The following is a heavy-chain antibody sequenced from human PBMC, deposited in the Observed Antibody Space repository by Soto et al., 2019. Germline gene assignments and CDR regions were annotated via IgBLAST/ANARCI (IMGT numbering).Heavy chain of an antibody. CDR2: INGDGSTT. CDR3: ASHAASDAFDI. Sequence: EVQLVESGGGLVQPGGSLRLSCAVSAVTWMHWVRQTPGKGPVWVARINGDGSTTGYADSVRGRFTISRDNAKNTLYLQMNSLRAEDSGVYYCASHAASDAFDIWGQGTMVTVSS. J-gene: IGHJ3*02. CDR1: AVTW. D-gene: IGHD6-25*01. V-gene: IGHV3-74*01.